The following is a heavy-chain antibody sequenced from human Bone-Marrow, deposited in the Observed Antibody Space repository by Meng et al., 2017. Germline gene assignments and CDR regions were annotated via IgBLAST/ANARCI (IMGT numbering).Heavy chain of an antibody. CDR3: ARARMLSFDY. J-gene: IGHJ4*02. CDR2: ISSSGSTI. V-gene: IGHV3-11*04. D-gene: IGHD3-16*01. Sequence: GESLKISCAASGFTFSDYYMSWIRQAPGKGLEWVSYISSSGSTIYYADSVKGRFTISRDNSKNTLYLQMNSLRAEDTAVYYCARARMLSFDYWGQGTLVTVSS. CDR1: GFTFSDYY.